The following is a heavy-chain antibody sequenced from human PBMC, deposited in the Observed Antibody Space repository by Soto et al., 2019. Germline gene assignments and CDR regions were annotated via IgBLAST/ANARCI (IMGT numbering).Heavy chain of an antibody. V-gene: IGHV3-30-3*01. J-gene: IGHJ4*02. CDR2: ISYDGSNE. CDR3: TRPAKLTSRGDYSSFDY. CDR1: GFTFSTYA. Sequence: GGSLRLSCVVSGFTFSTYALHWVRQAPGKGLEWVAVISYDGSNEYYADSVKGRFTISRDNSKNTLYLQMNSLRAEDTAVYYCTRPAKLTSRGDYSSFDYWGQGTLVTVSS. D-gene: IGHD4-17*01.